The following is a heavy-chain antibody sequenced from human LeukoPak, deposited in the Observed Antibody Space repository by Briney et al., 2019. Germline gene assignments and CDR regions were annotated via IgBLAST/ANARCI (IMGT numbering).Heavy chain of an antibody. J-gene: IGHJ4*02. Sequence: PGGSLRLSCAASGFTVSSNYMSWVRQAPGKGLEWVPVIYSGGSTYYADSVKGRFTISRDNSKNTLYLQMNSLRAEDTAVYYCARLGDYGDFYFDYWGQGTLVTVSS. CDR3: ARLGDYGDFYFDY. CDR1: GFTVSSNY. D-gene: IGHD4-17*01. V-gene: IGHV3-66*04. CDR2: IYSGGST.